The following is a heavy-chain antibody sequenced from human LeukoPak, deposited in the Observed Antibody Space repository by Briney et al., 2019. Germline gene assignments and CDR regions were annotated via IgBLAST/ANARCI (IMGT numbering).Heavy chain of an antibody. CDR2: IYYSGST. Sequence: PSETLSLTCTVSGGSISSSSYYWGWIRQPPGKGLEWIGSIYYSGSTNYNPSLKSRVTISVDTSKNQFSLKLSSVTAADTAVYYCARDLTYTASTRLLGYADYYGMDVWGQGTTVTVSS. CDR1: GGSISSSSYY. D-gene: IGHD3-16*01. CDR3: ARDLTYTASTRLLGYADYYGMDV. V-gene: IGHV4-39*07. J-gene: IGHJ6*02.